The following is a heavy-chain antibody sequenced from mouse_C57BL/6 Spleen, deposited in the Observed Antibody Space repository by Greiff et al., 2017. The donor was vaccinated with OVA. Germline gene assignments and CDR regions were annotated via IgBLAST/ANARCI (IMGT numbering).Heavy chain of an antibody. J-gene: IGHJ2*01. CDR1: GFTFSSYA. Sequence: EVQLVESGGGLVKPGGSLKLSCAASGFTFSSYAMSWVRQTPEKRLEWVATISDGGSYTYSPDNVKGRFTISRDNAKNNLYLQMSHLKSEDTAMYYCAREEDSNYFDDWGQGTTLTVSS. CDR3: AREEDSNYFDD. CDR2: ISDGGSYT. D-gene: IGHD2-5*01. V-gene: IGHV5-4*01.